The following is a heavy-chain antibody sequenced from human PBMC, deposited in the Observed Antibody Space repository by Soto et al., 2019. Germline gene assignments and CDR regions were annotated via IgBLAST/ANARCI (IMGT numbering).Heavy chain of an antibody. CDR1: GCSITYYA. CDR3: AKDGIRKDDY. Sequence: GGSLILSCSASGCSITYYAMSWVRQAPGKGLEWVSSISDSGTKTFYGDSVKGRFAISRDTSKNTVYMQMNNLRAEDTALYYCAKDGIRKDDYWGQGTVVTVS. CDR2: ISDSGTKT. J-gene: IGHJ4*02. V-gene: IGHV3-23*01.